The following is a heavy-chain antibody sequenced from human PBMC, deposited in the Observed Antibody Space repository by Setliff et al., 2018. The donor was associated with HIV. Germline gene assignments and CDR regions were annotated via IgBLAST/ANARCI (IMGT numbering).Heavy chain of an antibody. CDR2: INPSGGST. V-gene: IGHV1-46*01. Sequence: GASVKVSCKASGYTFTRYFMHCVRQAPGQGLEWLGMINPSGGSTWYAQKFQGRVTMTGDTSTNTLYMELGSLRSEDTAVYYCARDMDYSNPDYWGQGTLVTVSS. D-gene: IGHD4-4*01. J-gene: IGHJ4*02. CDR1: GYTFTRYF. CDR3: ARDMDYSNPDY.